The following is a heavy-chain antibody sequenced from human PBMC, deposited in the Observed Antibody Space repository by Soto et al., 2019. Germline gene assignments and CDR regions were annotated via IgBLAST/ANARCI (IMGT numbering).Heavy chain of an antibody. V-gene: IGHV4-39*01. CDR3: ARLKRAAAGYYYYYYMDV. Sequence: SETLSLTCTVSAGSISSSSYNWGWIRQHPRKGLEWIGSIYYSGSTYYNPSFKSRVTISVDTSKNQFSLKLSSVTAADTAVYYCARLKRAAAGYYYYYYMDVWGKGTTVTVSS. CDR2: IYYSGST. J-gene: IGHJ6*03. D-gene: IGHD6-13*01. CDR1: AGSISSSSYN.